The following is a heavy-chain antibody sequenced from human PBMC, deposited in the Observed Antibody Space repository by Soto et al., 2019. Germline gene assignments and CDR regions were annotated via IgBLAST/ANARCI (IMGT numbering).Heavy chain of an antibody. CDR3: ARVYSYGLIYFVY. CDR2: INHSGST. J-gene: IGHJ4*02. D-gene: IGHD5-18*01. V-gene: IGHV4-34*01. Sequence: SETLSLTCAVYGVSFSGYYWSWIRQPPGKGLEWIGEINHSGSTNYNPSLKSRVTISVDTSKNQFSLKLSSVTAADTAVYYCARVYSYGLIYFVYWGQGTLVTVFS. CDR1: GVSFSGYY.